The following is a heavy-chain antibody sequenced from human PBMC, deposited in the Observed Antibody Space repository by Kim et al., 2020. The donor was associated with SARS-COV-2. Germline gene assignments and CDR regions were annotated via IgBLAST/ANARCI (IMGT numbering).Heavy chain of an antibody. V-gene: IGHV3-15*01. D-gene: IGHD1-26*01. J-gene: IGHJ6*02. Sequence: GGSLRLSCAASGFTFSNAWMSWVRQAPGKGLEWVGRIKSKTDGGTTDYAAPVKGRFTISRDDSKNTLYLQMNSLKTEDTAVYYCTTASGSYYVPPYYYYGMDVWGQGTTVTVSS. CDR2: IKSKTDGGTT. CDR3: TTASGSYYVPPYYYYGMDV. CDR1: GFTFSNAW.